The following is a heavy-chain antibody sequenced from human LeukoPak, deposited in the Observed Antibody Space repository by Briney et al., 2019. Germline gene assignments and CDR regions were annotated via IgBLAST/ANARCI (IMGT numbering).Heavy chain of an antibody. CDR1: GYTFTSYA. CDR3: ARQGDPRGFWSGYYLDYYMDV. J-gene: IGHJ6*03. Sequence: ASVKVSCKASGYTFTSYAMHWVRQAPGQRLEWMGWINAGNGNTKYSQEFQGRVTITRDTSASTAYMELSSLRSEDMAVYYCARQGDPRGFWSGYYLDYYMDVWGKGTTVTVSS. D-gene: IGHD3-3*01. CDR2: INAGNGNT. V-gene: IGHV1-3*03.